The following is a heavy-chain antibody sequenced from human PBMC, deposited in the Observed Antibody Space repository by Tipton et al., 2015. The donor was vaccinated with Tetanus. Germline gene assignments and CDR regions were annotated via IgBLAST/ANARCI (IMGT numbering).Heavy chain of an antibody. V-gene: IGHV1-69*01. CDR1: GGTFTNYA. Sequence: QSGAEVKKPGSSVKVSCKASGGTFTNYALSWVRQAPGQGLEWVGGITPIFGTTNSAPKFQGRVTITADESTNTAYMELSSLISEDTAVYYCARDRASYRYSTSSWDSWGQGTLVIVSS. D-gene: IGHD6-6*01. CDR3: ARDRASYRYSTSSWDS. CDR2: ITPIFGTT. J-gene: IGHJ4*02.